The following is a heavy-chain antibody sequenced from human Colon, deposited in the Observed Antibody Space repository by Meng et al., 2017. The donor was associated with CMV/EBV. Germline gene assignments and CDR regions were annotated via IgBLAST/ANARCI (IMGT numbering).Heavy chain of an antibody. V-gene: IGHV3-7*01. Sequence: GESLKISCAASGFTFSSYAMTWVRQALGKGLEWVANIKDDGSKTQYADSLRGRFTISKDNAKNSLFLQINSLRPEDTAVFFCARVGVNKPFDYWGQGTLVTVSS. J-gene: IGHJ4*02. CDR2: IKDDGSKT. D-gene: IGHD1-26*01. CDR1: GFTFSSYA. CDR3: ARVGVNKPFDY.